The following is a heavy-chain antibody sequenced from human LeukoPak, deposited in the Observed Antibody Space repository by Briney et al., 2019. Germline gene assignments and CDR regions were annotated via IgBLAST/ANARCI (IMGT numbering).Heavy chain of an antibody. CDR1: GFTFSSYS. CDR2: ISSSSSYI. J-gene: IGHJ4*02. CDR3: ATGDWPYDSSAHGDY. V-gene: IGHV3-21*01. D-gene: IGHD3-22*01. Sequence: GGSLRLSCAASGFTFSSYSMNWVRQAPGKGLEWVSPISSSSSYIYYADSVKGRFTISRDNAKNSLYLQMNSLRAEDTAVYYCATGDWPYDSSAHGDYWGQGTLVTVSS.